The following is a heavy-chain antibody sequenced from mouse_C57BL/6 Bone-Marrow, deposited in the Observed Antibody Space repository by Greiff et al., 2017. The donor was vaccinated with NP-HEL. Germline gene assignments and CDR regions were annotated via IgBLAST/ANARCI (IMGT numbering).Heavy chain of an antibody. D-gene: IGHD3-3*01. CDR2: ISYSGST. Sequence: EVQLQESGPGMVKPSQSLSLTCTVTGYSITSGYDWHWIRHFPGNKLEWMGYISYSGSTNYNPSLKSRISITHDTSKNHFFLKLNSVTTEDTATYYCAREGPVGFDYWGQGTTLTVAS. CDR3: AREGPVGFDY. CDR1: GYSITSGYD. J-gene: IGHJ2*01. V-gene: IGHV3-1*01.